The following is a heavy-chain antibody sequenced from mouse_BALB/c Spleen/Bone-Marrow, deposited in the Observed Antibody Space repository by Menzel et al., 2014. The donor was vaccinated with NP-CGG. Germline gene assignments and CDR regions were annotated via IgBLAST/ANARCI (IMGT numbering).Heavy chain of an antibody. CDR2: ISDGGSYT. V-gene: IGHV5-4*02. CDR1: GFTFSDYY. Sequence: EVHLVESGGGLVKPGGSLKLSCAASGFTFSDYYMYWVRQTPEKRLEWVATISDGGSYTYYPDSVKGRFTLSRDNAKNNLYLQMSSLKSEDTAMYYCARVSYDYFDYWGQGTTLTVSS. J-gene: IGHJ2*01. CDR3: ARVSYDYFDY. D-gene: IGHD2-4*01.